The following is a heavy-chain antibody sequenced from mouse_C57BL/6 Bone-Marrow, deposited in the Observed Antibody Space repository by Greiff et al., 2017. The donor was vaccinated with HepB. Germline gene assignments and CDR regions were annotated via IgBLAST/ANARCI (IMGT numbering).Heavy chain of an antibody. Sequence: VHLVESGPGLVQPSQSLSITCTVSGFSLTSYGVHWVRQSPGKGLEWLGVIWSGGSTDYNAAFISRLSISKDNSKSQVFFKMNSLQADDTAIYYCARRGYDWFAYWGQGTLVTVSA. D-gene: IGHD2-2*01. CDR2: IWSGGST. V-gene: IGHV2-2*01. J-gene: IGHJ3*01. CDR3: ARRGYDWFAY. CDR1: GFSLTSYG.